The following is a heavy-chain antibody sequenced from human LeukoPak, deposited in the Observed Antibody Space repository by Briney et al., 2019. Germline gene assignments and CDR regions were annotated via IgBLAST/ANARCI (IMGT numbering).Heavy chain of an antibody. CDR3: AGGGSESYNLFGY. CDR1: GFTFDSYA. D-gene: IGHD3-10*01. CDR2: ISSRSTYI. Sequence: PGGSLRLSCAASGFTFDSYAMNWVRQAPGKGPEWVSSISSRSTYIYYADSVKGRFTISRDNAKDSLFLQMDSLRAEDTAVYYCAGGGSESYNLFGYWGQGTLVTVSS. V-gene: IGHV3-21*01. J-gene: IGHJ4*02.